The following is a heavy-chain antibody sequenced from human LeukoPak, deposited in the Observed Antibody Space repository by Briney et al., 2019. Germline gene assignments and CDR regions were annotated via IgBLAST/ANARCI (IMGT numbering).Heavy chain of an antibody. J-gene: IGHJ3*02. Sequence: SETLSLTCTVSGGSISSYYWSWIRQPPGKGLEWIGYIYSSGSTNYNPSLKSRVTISVDTSKNQFSLKLSSVTAADTAVYYCARARNYYDSSGFYYEGDAFDIWGQGTMVTVSS. V-gene: IGHV4-59*01. CDR3: ARARNYYDSSGFYYEGDAFDI. D-gene: IGHD3-22*01. CDR2: IYSSGST. CDR1: GGSISSYY.